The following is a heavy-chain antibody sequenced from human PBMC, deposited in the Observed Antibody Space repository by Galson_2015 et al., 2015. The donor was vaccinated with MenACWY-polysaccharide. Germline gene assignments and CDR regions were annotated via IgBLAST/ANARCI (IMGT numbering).Heavy chain of an antibody. D-gene: IGHD2-2*01. CDR2: VSYSGSA. CDR1: GGSISRSSHY. Sequence: ETLSLTCPVSGGSISRSSHYWGWIRPPPGKGLEWIGTVSYSGSAYYNASLKSRVTISVDTSKNQFSLKLSSVTAADTAIYYCARAGRTDIVVVGYGWWFDYWGQGTLVTVSS. CDR3: ARAGRTDIVVVGYGWWFDY. J-gene: IGHJ4*02. V-gene: IGHV4-39*07.